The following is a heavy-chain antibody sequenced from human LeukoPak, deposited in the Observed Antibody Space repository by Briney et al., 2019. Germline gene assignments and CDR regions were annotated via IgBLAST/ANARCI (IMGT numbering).Heavy chain of an antibody. J-gene: IGHJ4*02. CDR2: IRYDGSNK. CDR1: GFTLSSYT. V-gene: IGHV3-30*02. Sequence: GGSLRLSCAASGFTLSSYTMNWVRQAPGKGLEWVAFIRYDGSNKYYADSVKGRFTISRDNSKNTVYLQMNSLRAEDTAVYYCAKHGLPLVVISAPLDYWGQGTLVTVAS. D-gene: IGHD2-15*01. CDR3: AKHGLPLVVISAPLDY.